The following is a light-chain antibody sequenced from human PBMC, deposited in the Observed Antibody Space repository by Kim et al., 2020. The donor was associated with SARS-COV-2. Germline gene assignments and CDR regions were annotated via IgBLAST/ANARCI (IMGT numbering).Light chain of an antibody. J-gene: IGKJ4*01. CDR3: QQFHSFPLT. Sequence: DIQMTQSPSSLSASVGDRVTITCRASQDIRKGLAWYQQKPGKAPKRLIHVATSLQSGVPSRFSGSGSGTEFTLTISSLQAEDVATYYCQQFHSFPLTFGGGTKLEI. CDR2: VAT. V-gene: IGKV1-17*01. CDR1: QDIRKG.